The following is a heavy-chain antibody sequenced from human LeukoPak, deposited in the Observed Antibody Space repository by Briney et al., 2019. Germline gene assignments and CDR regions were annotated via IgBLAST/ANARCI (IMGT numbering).Heavy chain of an antibody. V-gene: IGHV4-39*07. CDR1: RCSVNSNSYY. J-gene: IGHJ4*02. D-gene: IGHD6-6*01. CDR3: ARDHEVSSSYFDY. Sequence: SETLSLTCTVSRCSVNSNSYYWGWMRQPPGKGLEWIGTIYYSGNTYHNPSLESRVTISVDPSKNQFSLKLTSVTAADTAVYYCARDHEVSSSYFDYWGQGTLVTVSS. CDR2: IYYSGNT.